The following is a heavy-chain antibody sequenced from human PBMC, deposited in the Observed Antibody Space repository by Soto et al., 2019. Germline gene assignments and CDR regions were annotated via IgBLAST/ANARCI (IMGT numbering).Heavy chain of an antibody. Sequence: QVQLRASGPGLVKPSETLSLTCTVSIGSISSYYWSWNRQPPGKGLEWIGYIYYSGSTNYNPSLKSRVTISVDTSKNQFSLKLSSVTAADTAVYYCARQYGDYVRGSFDIWGQGTMVTVSS. CDR1: IGSISSYY. D-gene: IGHD4-17*01. J-gene: IGHJ3*02. CDR3: ARQYGDYVRGSFDI. V-gene: IGHV4-59*01. CDR2: IYYSGST.